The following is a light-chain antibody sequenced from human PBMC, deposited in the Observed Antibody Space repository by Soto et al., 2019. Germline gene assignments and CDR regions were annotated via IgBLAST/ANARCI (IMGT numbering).Light chain of an antibody. CDR2: GAF. Sequence: IVMTQYPVTLSVSPGERATLSRRASQSVRSNLAWYQQKPGQSNSLLIYGAFTRATGIPARFSGTGSGTEFTLTISRLEPEDFALYYCQQYSSSPLTFGGGTKVEIK. CDR3: QQYSSSPLT. CDR1: QSVRSN. V-gene: IGKV3-15*01. J-gene: IGKJ4*01.